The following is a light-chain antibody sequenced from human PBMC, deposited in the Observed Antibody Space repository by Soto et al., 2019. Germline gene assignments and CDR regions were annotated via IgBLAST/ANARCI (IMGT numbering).Light chain of an antibody. CDR2: DVS. CDR1: SSDVGGYNY. V-gene: IGLV2-14*01. CDR3: SSYTSSSHVV. Sequence: QSALTQPASVSGSPGQSITISCTGTSSDVGGYNYVSWYQQHPGKAPKLMIYDVSNRPSGVSNRISGSKSGNTASLTISGLQDEDEADYYCSSYTSSSHVVFGGGTKLTVL. J-gene: IGLJ2*01.